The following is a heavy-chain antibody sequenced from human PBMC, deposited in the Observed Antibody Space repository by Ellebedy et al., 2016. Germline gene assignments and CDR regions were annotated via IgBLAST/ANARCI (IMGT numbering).Heavy chain of an antibody. CDR1: GFTFGNYW. Sequence: GESLKISCVASGFTFGNYWMYWVRQAPGMGLEWVANINRDGSEKFYVDSVKGRFTISRDDAKNSLYLQMNSLRDEDTAVYYCARDVYTETRGWGYWGRGTLVTVSS. V-gene: IGHV3-7*01. J-gene: IGHJ4*02. D-gene: IGHD4-11*01. CDR3: ARDVYTETRGWGY. CDR2: INRDGSEK.